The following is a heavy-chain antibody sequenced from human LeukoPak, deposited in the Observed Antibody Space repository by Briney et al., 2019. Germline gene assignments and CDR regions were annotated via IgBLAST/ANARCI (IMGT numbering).Heavy chain of an antibody. Sequence: ASVKVSCKTSGYTFITYHIHWVRQAPGQGLEWMGMIKSNVGTTHYAQKLQGRLTVTGDTSTSTVYMELSSLTSEDTAVYYCTRESDSTFYFDFWGQGTLVTVSS. V-gene: IGHV1-46*01. D-gene: IGHD2-2*01. CDR3: TRESDSTFYFDF. J-gene: IGHJ4*02. CDR1: GYTFITYH. CDR2: IKSNVGTT.